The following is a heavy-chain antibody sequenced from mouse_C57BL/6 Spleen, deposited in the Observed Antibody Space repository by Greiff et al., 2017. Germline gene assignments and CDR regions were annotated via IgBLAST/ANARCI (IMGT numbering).Heavy chain of an antibody. Sequence: EVKVVESGGGLVKPGGSLKLSCAASGFTFSDYGMHWVRQAPEKGLEWVAYISSGSSTIYYADTVKGRFTISRDNAKNTLFLQMTSLRSEDTAMYYCARSYDYPFDYWGQGTTHTVSS. D-gene: IGHD2-4*01. V-gene: IGHV5-17*01. CDR2: ISSGSSTI. J-gene: IGHJ2*01. CDR3: ARSYDYPFDY. CDR1: GFTFSDYG.